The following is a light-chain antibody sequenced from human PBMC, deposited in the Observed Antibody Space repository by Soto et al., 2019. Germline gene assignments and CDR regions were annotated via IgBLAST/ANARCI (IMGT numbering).Light chain of an antibody. Sequence: ENVLTQSPGTLSLSPGERATLSCRASQSVMSNSLAWFQQKPGQAPRLLIYDASRRATGIPDRFSGSGSGTDFTLTISRLEPEDFAVYYCQQYGKTPPITFGQGTRLEIK. CDR2: DAS. CDR3: QQYGKTPPIT. V-gene: IGKV3-20*01. CDR1: QSVMSNS. J-gene: IGKJ5*01.